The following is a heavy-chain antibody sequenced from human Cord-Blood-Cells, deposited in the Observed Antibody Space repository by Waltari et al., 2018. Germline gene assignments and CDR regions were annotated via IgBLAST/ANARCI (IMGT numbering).Heavy chain of an antibody. J-gene: IGHJ4*02. CDR1: GGSISSSNW. D-gene: IGHD3-22*01. V-gene: IGHV4-4*02. CDR2: IYHSGST. Sequence: QVQLQESGPGLVKPSGTLSLTCAVSGGSISSSNWWSWVCQPPGKGLEWSGEIYHSGSTNYNPSLKSRVTISVDKSKNQFSLKLSSVTAADTAVYYCAVRDSSGYYYFDYWGQGTLVTVSS. CDR3: AVRDSSGYYYFDY.